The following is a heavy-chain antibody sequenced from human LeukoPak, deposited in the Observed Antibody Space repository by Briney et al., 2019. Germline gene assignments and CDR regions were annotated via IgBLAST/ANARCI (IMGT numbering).Heavy chain of an antibody. Sequence: SGGSLRLSCAASGFTFSSYSMNWVRQAPGKGLEWVSSISSSSSYIYYADSVKGRFTISRDNAKNSLYLQMNSLRAEDTAVYYCARDGRKSMRYYYYYMDVWGKGTTVTVSS. V-gene: IGHV3-21*01. CDR2: ISSSSSYI. CDR3: ARDGRKSMRYYYYYMDV. J-gene: IGHJ6*03. D-gene: IGHD2-8*01. CDR1: GFTFSSYS.